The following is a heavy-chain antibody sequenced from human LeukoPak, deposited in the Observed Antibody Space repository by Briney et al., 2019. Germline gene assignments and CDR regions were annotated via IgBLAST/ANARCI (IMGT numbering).Heavy chain of an antibody. J-gene: IGHJ4*02. V-gene: IGHV1-3*01. D-gene: IGHD3-10*01. CDR3: ARNMVRGVIPQD. CDR2: INAGNGNT. Sequence: EASVKVSCKASGYTFTSYAMHWVRQAPGQRLEWMGWINAGNGNTKYSQKFQGRVTITRDTSASTAYMELSSLRSEDTAVYYCARNMVRGVIPQDCGQGTLVTVSS. CDR1: GYTFTSYA.